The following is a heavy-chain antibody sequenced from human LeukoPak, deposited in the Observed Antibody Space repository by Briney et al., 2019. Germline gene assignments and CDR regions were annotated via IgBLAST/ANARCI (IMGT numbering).Heavy chain of an antibody. CDR1: GGSISSGRYY. CDR2: IYTSGST. CDR3: ARHIAAAGTDAFDI. V-gene: IGHV4-61*02. D-gene: IGHD6-13*01. Sequence: SQTLSLTCSVSGGSISSGRYYWSWIRQPAGKGLEWIGRIYTSGSTNYNPSPKSRVTMSVDTSKNQFSLKLRSVTAADTAVYYCARHIAAAGTDAFDIWGQGTMVTVSS. J-gene: IGHJ3*02.